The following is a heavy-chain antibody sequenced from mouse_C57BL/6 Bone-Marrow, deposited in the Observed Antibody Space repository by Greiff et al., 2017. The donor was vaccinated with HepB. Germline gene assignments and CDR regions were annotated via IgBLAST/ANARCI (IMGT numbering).Heavy chain of an antibody. Sequence: EVQLVESGEGLVKPGGSLKLSCAASGFTFSSYAMSWVRQTPEKRLEWVAYISSGGDYIYYADTVKGRFTISRDNARNTLYLQMSSLKSEDTAMYYCTRGGTTVYYVDYWGQGTTLTVSS. J-gene: IGHJ2*01. CDR1: GFTFSSYA. CDR2: ISSGGDYI. V-gene: IGHV5-9-1*02. CDR3: TRGGTTVYYVDY. D-gene: IGHD1-1*01.